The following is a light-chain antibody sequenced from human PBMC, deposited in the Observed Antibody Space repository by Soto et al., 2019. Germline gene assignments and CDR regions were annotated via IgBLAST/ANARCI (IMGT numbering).Light chain of an antibody. J-gene: IGKJ2*01. CDR3: HQYGSLYT. CDR2: GAS. V-gene: IGKV3-20*01. CDR1: QSVSSSY. Sequence: EIVLTQSPCTLSLSPGERATLSCRASQSVSSSYLAWYQQKPGQAPRLLIYGASSRATGIPDRFSGSVSGTDFPLTISRLEPEDFAVYYCHQYGSLYTFGQGTKVEIK.